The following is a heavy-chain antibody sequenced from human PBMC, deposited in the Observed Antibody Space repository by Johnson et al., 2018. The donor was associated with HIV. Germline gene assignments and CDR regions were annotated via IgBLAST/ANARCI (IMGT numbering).Heavy chain of an antibody. CDR1: GFTVSSNY. V-gene: IGHV3-30*02. J-gene: IGHJ3*02. D-gene: IGHD5-12*01. CDR2: IRYDGSIQ. CDR3: AKVRWLRLDNEAFDS. Sequence: VQLVESGGGLVKPGGSLRLSCSASGFTVSSNYMHWVRQAPGKGLERVAFIRYDGSIQYYADSVQGRFTISRDNSKNTLYLQMHSLRLEDTAVYYCAKVRWLRLDNEAFDSWGQGTMVTVS.